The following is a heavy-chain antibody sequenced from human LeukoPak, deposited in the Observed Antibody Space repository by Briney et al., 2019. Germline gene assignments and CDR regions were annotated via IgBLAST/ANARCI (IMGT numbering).Heavy chain of an antibody. V-gene: IGHV3-21*01. CDR3: ARDRPEDFWSGYYFYYYYGMDV. J-gene: IGHJ6*02. CDR1: GFTFSSYR. D-gene: IGHD3-3*01. CDR2: ISSSSSYI. Sequence: GGSLRLSCAASGFTFSSYRMTWVRQAPGKGLEWVSSISSSSSYIYYADSVKGRFTISRDNAKNSLYLQMNSLRAEDTAVYYCARDRPEDFWSGYYFYYYYGMDVWGQGTTVTVSS.